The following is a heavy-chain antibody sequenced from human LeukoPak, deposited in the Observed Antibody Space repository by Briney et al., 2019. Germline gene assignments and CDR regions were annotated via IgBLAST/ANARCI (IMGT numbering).Heavy chain of an antibody. J-gene: IGHJ4*02. CDR1: GASINNYF. D-gene: IGHD5-24*01. CDR2: MYSSGSS. CDR3: ARGGWLKTSYYFDY. V-gene: IGHV4-59*01. Sequence: SETLSLTCTVSGASINNYFWSWVRQPPGKGLEWIGYMYSSGSSTYNPSLKSRVTMSIDPSRNQLSLRVTSVTAADTAVYYCARGGWLKTSYYFDYWGQGTLVTVSS.